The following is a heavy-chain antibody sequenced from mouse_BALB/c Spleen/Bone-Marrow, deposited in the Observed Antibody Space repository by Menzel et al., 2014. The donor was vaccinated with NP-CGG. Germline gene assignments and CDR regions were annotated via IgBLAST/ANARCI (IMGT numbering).Heavy chain of an antibody. J-gene: IGHJ4*01. D-gene: IGHD1-1*01. CDR3: ASRGDYSYAMDY. V-gene: IGHV1-80*01. CDR2: IYPGDGDT. CDR1: GYSFSNYW. Sequence: QVQLQQSGAELVRPGSSVKISCKSSGYSFSNYWMNWMKPRPGQGLEWTGQIYPGDGDTNYNGKFKGKATLTADKSSSTAYMQLSSLTSEDSAVYFCASRGDYSYAMDYWGQGTSVTVSS.